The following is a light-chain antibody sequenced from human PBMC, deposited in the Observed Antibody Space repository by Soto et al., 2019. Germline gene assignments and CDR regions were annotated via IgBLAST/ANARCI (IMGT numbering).Light chain of an antibody. J-gene: IGLJ1*01. V-gene: IGLV2-14*02. CDR3: SSYTTSYFYV. CDR1: SSDVGSYNL. Sequence: QSVLTQPASVSGSPGQSITISCTGTSSDVGSYNLVSWYQQHPGKAPKLMIYEGSKRPSGVSNRFSGSKSGNTASLTISGLQAEDEAHYYCSSYTTSYFYVFGPGTKVTVL. CDR2: EGS.